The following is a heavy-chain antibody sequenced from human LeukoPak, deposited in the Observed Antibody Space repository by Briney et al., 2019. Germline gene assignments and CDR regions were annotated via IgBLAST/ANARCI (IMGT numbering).Heavy chain of an antibody. D-gene: IGHD3-22*01. J-gene: IGHJ4*02. Sequence: GASLKISNKGSGYRFTSYWIGWVRPMPGKGLEWKGIIYPGDSDTRYSPSLQGKLTISADKSISTAYLLWISPHAWNTAMYSCSRHYDSIGYCFDYWGQGTLVTVSS. CDR3: SRHYDSIGYCFDY. V-gene: IGHV5-51*01. CDR1: GYRFTSYW. CDR2: IYPGDSDT.